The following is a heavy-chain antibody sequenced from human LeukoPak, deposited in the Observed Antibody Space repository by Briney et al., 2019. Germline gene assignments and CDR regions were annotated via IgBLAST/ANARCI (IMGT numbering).Heavy chain of an antibody. J-gene: IGHJ6*03. CDR2: IYYSGTT. V-gene: IGHV4-59*01. D-gene: IGHD1-1*01. CDR3: ARVSWFPGTSYYYMDV. CDR1: GGSISSYY. Sequence: SETLSLTCTVSGGSISSYYWSWIRQPPGKGLEWIGYIYYSGTTNYNPSLKSRVTISLDTSKNQFSLKLTSVTAADTAVYYCARVSWFPGTSYYYMDVWGKGTTVTVSS.